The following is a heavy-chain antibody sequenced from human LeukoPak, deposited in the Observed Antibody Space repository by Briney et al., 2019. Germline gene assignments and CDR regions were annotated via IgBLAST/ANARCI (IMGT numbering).Heavy chain of an antibody. J-gene: IGHJ3*01. D-gene: IGHD1-26*01. CDR1: GFTFSSYG. CDR3: AREKHSSSIVGAADAFDV. Sequence: PGGSLRLSCAASGFTFSSYGMHWVRQAPGKGLEWVAVIWYDGSNPNYADSVKGRFTISRDNSKNTLFLQMNSLRAEDTAVYYCAREKHSSSIVGAADAFDVWGQGTMVTVSS. CDR2: IWYDGSNP. V-gene: IGHV3-33*01.